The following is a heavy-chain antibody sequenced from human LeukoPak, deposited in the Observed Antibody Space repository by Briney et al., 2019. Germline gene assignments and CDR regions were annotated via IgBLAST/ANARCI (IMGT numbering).Heavy chain of an antibody. D-gene: IGHD3-10*01. CDR1: TGSFSGYY. CDR2: INPSGST. V-gene: IGHV4-34*01. Sequence: SQSLSLTCAVYTGSFSGYYWSWIRQPPGKGLEWIGEINPSGSTTYNTTLKGRVPISVDRSKNQFSLKLGSVTAADTGMYYCARARLYYYGSGSYYKAYYYGIDVWCRGTRVTVSS. CDR3: ARARLYYYGSGSYYKAYYYGIDV. J-gene: IGHJ6*02.